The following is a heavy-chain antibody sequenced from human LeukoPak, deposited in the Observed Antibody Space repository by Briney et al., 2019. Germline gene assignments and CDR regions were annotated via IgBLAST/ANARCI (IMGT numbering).Heavy chain of an antibody. CDR1: GGSISSYY. V-gene: IGHV4-59*01. CDR2: IYYSGST. J-gene: IGHJ4*02. Sequence: SETLSLTCTVSGGSISSYYWSWIRQPPGKGLEWIGYIYYSGSTNYNPSLKSRVTISVDTSKNQFSLKLSSVTAADTAVYYRASSPYYYDSSGYYYVWGQGTLVTVSS. CDR3: ASSPYYYDSSGYYYV. D-gene: IGHD3-22*01.